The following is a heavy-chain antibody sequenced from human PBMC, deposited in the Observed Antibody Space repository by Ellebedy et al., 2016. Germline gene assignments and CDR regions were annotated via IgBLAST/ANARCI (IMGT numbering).Heavy chain of an antibody. J-gene: IGHJ6*03. V-gene: IGHV1-69*13. Sequence: SVKVSXXASGGTFSSYAISWVRQAPGQGLEWMGGIIPIFGTANYAQKFQGRVTITADESTSTAYMELSSLRSEDTAVYYCARGVVTPERYYYYKDVWGKGTTVTVSS. CDR2: IIPIFGTA. CDR1: GGTFSSYA. CDR3: ARGVVTPERYYYYKDV. D-gene: IGHD4-23*01.